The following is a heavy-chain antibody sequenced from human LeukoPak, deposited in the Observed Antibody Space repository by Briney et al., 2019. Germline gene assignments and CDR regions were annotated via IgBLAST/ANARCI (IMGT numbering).Heavy chain of an antibody. CDR2: ISGSGGST. CDR3: AKDWNPTVTFYYFDY. J-gene: IGHJ4*02. CDR1: GFTFSSYA. V-gene: IGHV3-23*01. Sequence: GGSLRLSCAASGFTFSSYAMSWVRQAPGKGLEWVSAISGSGGSTYYADSVKGRFTISRDNSKNTLYQQMNSLRAEDTAVYYCAKDWNPTVTFYYFDYWGQGTLVTVSS. D-gene: IGHD4-17*01.